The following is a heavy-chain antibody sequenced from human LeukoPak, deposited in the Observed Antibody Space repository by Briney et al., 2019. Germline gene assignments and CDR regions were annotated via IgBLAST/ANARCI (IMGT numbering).Heavy chain of an antibody. CDR3: ARGQGSVNTDWFDP. V-gene: IGHV1-2*02. Sequence: ASVTVSCKASGYTFTGYYMHWVRQAPGQGLEWIGWINPKRGDTNYAQKFQGRVTMTTDTSTSTAYMELRSLRADDTAVYYCARGQGSVNTDWFDPWGKGTLVTVSS. CDR1: GYTFTGYY. CDR2: INPKRGDT. D-gene: IGHD4-17*01. J-gene: IGHJ5*02.